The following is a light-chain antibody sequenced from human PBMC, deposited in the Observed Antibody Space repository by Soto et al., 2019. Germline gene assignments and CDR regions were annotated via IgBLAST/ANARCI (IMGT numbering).Light chain of an antibody. CDR2: DAS. Sequence: EIVLTQFPGTLSLSPGERATLSCRASESVSSFLAWYQQKPGQAPRLLIYDASKRATGIPARFSGSGSGTDFTLTISSLEPEDFAVYYCQQRSHWPTFGQGTKVEIK. CDR1: ESVSSF. J-gene: IGKJ1*01. V-gene: IGKV3-11*01. CDR3: QQRSHWPT.